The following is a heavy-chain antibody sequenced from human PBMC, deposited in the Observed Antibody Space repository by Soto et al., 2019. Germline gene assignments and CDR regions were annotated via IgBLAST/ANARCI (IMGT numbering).Heavy chain of an antibody. CDR2: IVPSVDTT. CDR3: ARCPQPPDTADPYAVDG. D-gene: IGHD2-21*02. CDR1: GGTFSRSG. V-gene: IGHV1-69*18. Sequence: QVQLVQSGTEVKKPGASVKVSCKASGGTFSRSGFHWVRQAPGQGLEWMGMIVPSVDTTNYAQKFQARVTISADQFTSTVYIELRSLRSEDTAVYYCARCPQPPDTADPYAVDGWGQGTRVIVSS. J-gene: IGHJ6*02.